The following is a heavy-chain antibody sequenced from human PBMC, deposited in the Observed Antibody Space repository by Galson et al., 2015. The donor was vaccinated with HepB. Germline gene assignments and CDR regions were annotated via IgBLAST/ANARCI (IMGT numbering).Heavy chain of an antibody. V-gene: IGHV3-64D*06. CDR2: ISSNGGST. Sequence: LRLSCAASGFTFSSYAMHWVRQAPGKGLEYVSAISSNGGSTYYADSVKGRFTISRGNSKNTLYLQMSSLRAEDTAVYYCVKVVRVSGRQGYSSGWYYFDYWGQGTLVTVSS. CDR1: GFTFSSYA. D-gene: IGHD6-19*01. CDR3: VKVVRVSGRQGYSSGWYYFDY. J-gene: IGHJ4*02.